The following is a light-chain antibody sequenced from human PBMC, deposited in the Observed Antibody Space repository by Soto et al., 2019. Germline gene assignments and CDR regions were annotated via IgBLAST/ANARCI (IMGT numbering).Light chain of an antibody. V-gene: IGKV1-5*03. CDR1: QSISNW. CDR2: KAS. J-gene: IGKJ1*01. Sequence: DIQMTQSPSTLSASVGDRVTITCRASQSISNWLAWYQQKPGKAPKLLIYKASSLESGVPSRFSGSGSGTEFPPTISSLQPDDFATYYCQQYNSSFGQGTRVEIK. CDR3: QQYNSS.